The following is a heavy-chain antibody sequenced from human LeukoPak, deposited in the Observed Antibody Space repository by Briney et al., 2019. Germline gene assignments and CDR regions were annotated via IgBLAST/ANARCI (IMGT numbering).Heavy chain of an antibody. Sequence: ASVKVSCKASGYTFTSYGISWVRQAPGQGLEWMGWISAYNVNTNYAQKLQGRVTMTTDTSTSTAYMELRSLRSDDTAVYYCARDLLAGYYYGSGSRPGFDYWGQGTLVTVSS. D-gene: IGHD3-10*01. CDR1: GYTFTSYG. J-gene: IGHJ4*02. CDR3: ARDLLAGYYYGSGSRPGFDY. CDR2: ISAYNVNT. V-gene: IGHV1-18*01.